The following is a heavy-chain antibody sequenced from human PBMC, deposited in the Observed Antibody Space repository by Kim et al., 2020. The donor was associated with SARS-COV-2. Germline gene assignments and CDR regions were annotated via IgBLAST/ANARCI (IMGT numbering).Heavy chain of an antibody. J-gene: IGHJ4*02. Sequence: GGSLRLSCAASGFTFSSYCMNWVRQAPGKGLEWVSSISSSSSYIYYADSVKGRFTISRDNAKNSLYLQMNSLRAEDTAVYYCARDRYSHYGDYDDYWCQGTLITISS. D-gene: IGHD4-17*01. CDR1: GFTFSSYC. V-gene: IGHV3-21*04. CDR2: ISSSSSYI. CDR3: ARDRYSHYGDYDDY.